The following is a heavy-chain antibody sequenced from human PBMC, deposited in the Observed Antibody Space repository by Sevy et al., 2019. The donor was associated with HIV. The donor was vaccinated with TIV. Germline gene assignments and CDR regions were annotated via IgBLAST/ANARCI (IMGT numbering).Heavy chain of an antibody. CDR1: GYTFTSYD. Sequence: ASVKVSCKASGYTFTSYDINWVRQATGQGLEWMGWMYPNSGNTGYAQKFQGRVTMTRNTSISTAYMELSSLRSEDTAVYYCARFRREYYYYGMDVWGQGTTVTVSS. D-gene: IGHD1-26*01. V-gene: IGHV1-8*01. CDR2: MYPNSGNT. CDR3: ARFRREYYYYGMDV. J-gene: IGHJ6*02.